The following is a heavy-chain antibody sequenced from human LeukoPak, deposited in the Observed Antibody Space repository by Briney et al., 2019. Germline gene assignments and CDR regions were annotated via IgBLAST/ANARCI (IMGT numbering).Heavy chain of an antibody. D-gene: IGHD2-2*01. Sequence: GGSLRLSCAASRFTFSSYDMHWVRQATGKGLEWVSAIGTAGDTYYPGSVKGRFTISRENAKNSLYLQMNSLRAGDTAVYYCARGLSYHCSSTSCYPLWGQGTLVTVSS. CDR1: RFTFSSYD. V-gene: IGHV3-13*01. J-gene: IGHJ4*02. CDR3: ARGLSYHCSSTSCYPL. CDR2: IGTAGDT.